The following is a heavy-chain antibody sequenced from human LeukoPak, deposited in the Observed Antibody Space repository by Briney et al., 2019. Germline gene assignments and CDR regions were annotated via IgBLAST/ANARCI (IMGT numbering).Heavy chain of an antibody. V-gene: IGHV1-3*01. CDR2: INGGNGYT. D-gene: IGHD6-19*01. J-gene: IGHJ5*02. Sequence: GASVKVSCKASGYTFTNYALHWVRQAPGQGLECMGWINGGNGYTRHLQKFQDRVTITQDTSANTAYLELSGLRSEDTAVYYCASVLVTSQWLVFDPWGQGTLVTVSS. CDR1: GYTFTNYA. CDR3: ASVLVTSQWLVFDP.